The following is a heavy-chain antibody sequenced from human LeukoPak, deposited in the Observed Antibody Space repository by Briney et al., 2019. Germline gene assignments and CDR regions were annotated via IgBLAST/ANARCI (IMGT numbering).Heavy chain of an antibody. CDR3: ARDGMVRGDIIWDAFDI. CDR1: GFTFSSYS. V-gene: IGHV3-48*02. J-gene: IGHJ3*02. Sequence: QPGGSLRLSCAASGFTFSSYSMSWVRQAPGKGLEWVSYISSSSSTIYYADSVKGRFTISRDNAKNSLYLQMNSLRDEDTAVYYCARDGMVRGDIIWDAFDIWGQGTMVTVSS. D-gene: IGHD3-10*01. CDR2: ISSSSSTI.